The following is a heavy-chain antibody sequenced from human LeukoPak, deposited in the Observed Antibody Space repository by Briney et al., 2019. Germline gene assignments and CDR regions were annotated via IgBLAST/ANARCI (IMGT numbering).Heavy chain of an antibody. CDR3: ARDPPIVVVPAAIRDDFDY. CDR1: GGTFSSYA. CDR2: IIPILGIA. Sequence: SVKVSCKASGGTFSSYAISWVRQAPGQGLEWMGRIIPILGIANYAQKFQGRVTITADKSTSTAYMELSSLRSEDTAVYYCARDPPIVVVPAAIRDDFDYWGQGTLVTVSS. J-gene: IGHJ4*02. V-gene: IGHV1-69*04. D-gene: IGHD2-2*02.